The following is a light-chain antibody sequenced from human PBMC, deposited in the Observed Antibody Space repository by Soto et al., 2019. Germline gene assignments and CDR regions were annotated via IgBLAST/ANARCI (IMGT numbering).Light chain of an antibody. CDR2: DAS. J-gene: IGKJ2*01. CDR3: QQYDNRPYT. CDR1: QDISNY. Sequence: DIQMTQSPSSLSASVGDRVTITCQASQDISNYLNWYKQKPGKAPKLLIYDASNLETGVPSRFSGSGSGTDFTFTISSLQPDDIATYYCQQYDNRPYTFGQGTKLEIK. V-gene: IGKV1-33*01.